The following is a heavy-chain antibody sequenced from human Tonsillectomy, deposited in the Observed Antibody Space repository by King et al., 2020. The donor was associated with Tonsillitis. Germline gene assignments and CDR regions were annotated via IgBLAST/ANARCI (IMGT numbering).Heavy chain of an antibody. Sequence: VQLVESGGGVVQPGRSLRLSCAASGFSFSSFAMHWVRQTPGMGLEWVALISFDGTNIYSAESMRGRFIISRDNSKSMLYLQMNSLRTDDTAVYYCARPREVYGSGSYALAYWGQGTMVTVSS. CDR2: ISFDGTNI. D-gene: IGHD3-10*01. CDR3: ARPREVYGSGSYALAY. CDR1: GFSFSSFA. J-gene: IGHJ4*02. V-gene: IGHV3-30-3*01.